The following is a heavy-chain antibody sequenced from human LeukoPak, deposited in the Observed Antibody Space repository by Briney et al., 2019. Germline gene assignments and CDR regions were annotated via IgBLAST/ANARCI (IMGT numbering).Heavy chain of an antibody. CDR3: ARHSYYYYYMDV. CDR1: GGSISSYY. CDR2: IYYSGST. V-gene: IGHV4-59*01. Sequence: SETLSLTCTVSGGSISSYYWSWVRQPPGKGLEWIGYIYYSGSTNYNPSLKSRVTISVDKSKNQFSLKLSSVTAADTAVYYCARHSYYYYYMDVWGKGTTVTVSS. J-gene: IGHJ6*03.